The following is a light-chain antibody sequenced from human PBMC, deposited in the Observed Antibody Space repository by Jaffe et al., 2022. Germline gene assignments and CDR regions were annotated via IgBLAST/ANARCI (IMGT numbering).Light chain of an antibody. CDR1: QSVLYGDNNKNY. CDR3: QQYYTLPLT. Sequence: DIVLTQSPDFLALSLGERATINCKSSQSVLYGDNNKNYLAWYQQKPGQPPRLLTYWSSTREPGVPARFSASGSGTDFTLSISSLQAEDVAVYYCQQYYTLPLTFGGGTRVEIK. CDR2: WSS. V-gene: IGKV4-1*01. J-gene: IGKJ4*01.